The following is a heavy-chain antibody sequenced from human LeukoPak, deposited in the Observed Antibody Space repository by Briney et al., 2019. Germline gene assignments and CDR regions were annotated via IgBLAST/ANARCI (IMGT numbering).Heavy chain of an antibody. J-gene: IGHJ5*02. CDR1: GGSISSSSYY. CDR2: IYYSGST. CDR3: ARDCGIVLMVYARQGNWFDP. D-gene: IGHD2-8*01. Sequence: PSETLSLTCTVSGGSISSSSYYWGWIRQPPGKGLEWIGSIYYSGSTYYNPSLKSRVTISVDTSKNQFSLKLSSVTAADTAVYYCARDCGIVLMVYARQGNWFDPWGQGTLVTVSS. V-gene: IGHV4-39*07.